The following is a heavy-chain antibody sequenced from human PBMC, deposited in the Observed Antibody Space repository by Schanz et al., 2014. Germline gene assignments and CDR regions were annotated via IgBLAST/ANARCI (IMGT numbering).Heavy chain of an antibody. J-gene: IGHJ6*02. D-gene: IGHD6-6*01. Sequence: EVQLVESGGGLLQPGGSLRLSCAASGFTFGTFWMSWVRQAPGKGLEWVANINQDGSDKSYVDSVKGRVTISRDNAKKSVYLQMDSLRAEDSAVYYCARYSSSSAAYAMDVWGQGTTVTVSS. V-gene: IGHV3-7*01. CDR1: GFTFGTFW. CDR3: ARYSSSSAAYAMDV. CDR2: INQDGSDK.